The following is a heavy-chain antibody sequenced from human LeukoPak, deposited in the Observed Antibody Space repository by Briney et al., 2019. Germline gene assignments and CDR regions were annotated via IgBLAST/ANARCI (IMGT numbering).Heavy chain of an antibody. Sequence: SETLSLTCTVSGGSISSYYWSWIRQPPGKGLEWIGRIHTSGSTNYSPSLKSRVTMSVDTSKNQFSLKLSSVTAADTAVYYCARVAAKTVDYWGRGTLVTVSS. CDR2: IHTSGST. J-gene: IGHJ4*02. D-gene: IGHD2-15*01. V-gene: IGHV4-4*07. CDR3: ARVAAKTVDY. CDR1: GGSISSYY.